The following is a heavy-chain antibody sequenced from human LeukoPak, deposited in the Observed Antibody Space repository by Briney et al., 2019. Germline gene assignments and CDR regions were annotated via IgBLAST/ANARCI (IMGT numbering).Heavy chain of an antibody. J-gene: IGHJ4*02. Sequence: PGGSLRLSCAASGFTFSSYSMNWVRQAPGKGLEWVSSISSSSSYIYYADSVKGRFTISRDNAKNSLYLQMNSLRAEDTAVYYCARDGPYDFWSGYYRAYWGQGTLVTVSS. CDR2: ISSSSSYI. CDR3: ARDGPYDFWSGYYRAY. D-gene: IGHD3-3*01. V-gene: IGHV3-21*01. CDR1: GFTFSSYS.